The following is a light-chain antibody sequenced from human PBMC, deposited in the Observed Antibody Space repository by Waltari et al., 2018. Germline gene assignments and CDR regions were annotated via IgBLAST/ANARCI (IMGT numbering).Light chain of an antibody. CDR2: CAS. CDR1: QSVLLSSNNKNY. Sequence: DIVMTQSPDSLAVSLGERATINCKSSQSVLLSSNNKNYLAWYQQKAGQPPKLRIYCASTRESGVPDRFSGSGSGTDFTLTISSLQAEDVAVYYCQEFYSAAYTFGQGTKLEIK. CDR3: QEFYSAAYT. V-gene: IGKV4-1*01. J-gene: IGKJ2*01.